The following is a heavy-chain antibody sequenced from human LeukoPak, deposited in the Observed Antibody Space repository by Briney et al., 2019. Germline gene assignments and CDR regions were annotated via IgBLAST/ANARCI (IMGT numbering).Heavy chain of an antibody. Sequence: PSETLSLTCTVSDYSITTGYYWGWIRQPPGKGLEWIGNTHHSESTYYNPSLKSRVTISLDTSKNQFSLKLRSVPAADTAMYYCARVGSYYFDYWGQGTLVTVSS. CDR1: DYSITTGYY. CDR3: ARVGSYYFDY. D-gene: IGHD1-26*01. CDR2: THHSEST. V-gene: IGHV4-38-2*02. J-gene: IGHJ4*02.